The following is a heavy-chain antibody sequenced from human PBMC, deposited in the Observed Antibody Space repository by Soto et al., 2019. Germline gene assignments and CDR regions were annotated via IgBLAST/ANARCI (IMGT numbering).Heavy chain of an antibody. J-gene: IGHJ4*02. CDR2: VWDDGSNK. D-gene: IGHD6-19*01. CDR3: ARECAGYSSGWYQRGGFDY. V-gene: IGHV3-33*01. Sequence: QVQRVESGVGVLQPGRSLRLSCTASGFTGSSYGMHWVRQAHGKGLVWVAVVWDDGSNKYYADSVKGRFTTSRDNSKNKLYLQMNSLRAEDTAVYYCARECAGYSSGWYQRGGFDYWGQGTLCTFSA. CDR1: GFTGSSYG.